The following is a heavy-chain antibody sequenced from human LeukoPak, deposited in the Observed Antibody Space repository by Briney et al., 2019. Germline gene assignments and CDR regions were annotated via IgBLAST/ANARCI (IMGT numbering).Heavy chain of an antibody. J-gene: IGHJ5*02. CDR3: AREGAGSGRRFDP. CDR2: IYTSGST. Sequence: SETLSLTCAVYGGSFSGYYWSWIRQPPGKGLEWIGRIYTSGSTNYNPSLKSRVTMSVDTSKNQFSLKLSSVTAADTAVYYCAREGAGSGRRFDPWGQGTLVTVSS. D-gene: IGHD3-10*01. V-gene: IGHV4-59*10. CDR1: GGSFSGYY.